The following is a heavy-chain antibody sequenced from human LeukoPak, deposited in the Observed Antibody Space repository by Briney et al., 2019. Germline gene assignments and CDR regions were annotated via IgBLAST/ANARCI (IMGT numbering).Heavy chain of an antibody. D-gene: IGHD2-15*01. J-gene: IGHJ4*02. CDR1: GSDFSGFY. CDR3: TRQDCSGGSCPYVDY. CDR2: IRSKPSSYAT. V-gene: IGHV3-73*01. Sequence: PGGSLRLSCAASGSDFSGFYMHWVRQASGRGLEWVGLIRSKPSSYATVYAASVKGRFTISRDDSKNTAYLQMNSLKAEDTAVYYCTRQDCSGGSCPYVDYWGQGTLVTVSS.